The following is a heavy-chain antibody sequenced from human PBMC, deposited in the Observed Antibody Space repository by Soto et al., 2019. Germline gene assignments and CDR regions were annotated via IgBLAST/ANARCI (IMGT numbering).Heavy chain of an antibody. CDR1: GGSISSSSYY. D-gene: IGHD3-22*01. V-gene: IGHV4-39*01. J-gene: IGHJ4*02. CDR2: IYYSGST. CDR3: ASLIITMRHIYFDY. Sequence: QLQLQESGPGLVKPSETLSLTCTVSGGSISSSSYYWGWIRQPPGKGLEWIGSIYYSGSTYYNPSLKSRVTISVDTSKNQFSLKLSSVTAADTAVYYCASLIITMRHIYFDYWGQGTLVTVSS.